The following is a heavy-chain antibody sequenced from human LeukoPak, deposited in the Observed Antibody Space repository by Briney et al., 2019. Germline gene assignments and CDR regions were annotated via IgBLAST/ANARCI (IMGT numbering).Heavy chain of an antibody. CDR3: ARILTTGTTISY. CDR1: GFTFSSHW. CDR2: ISTDGSRP. J-gene: IGHJ4*02. D-gene: IGHD1-1*01. Sequence: GGSLRLSCAASGFTFSSHWMHWVRQAPGKGLVWVSGISTDGSRPRYADSVNGRFTISRDNAKNTLYLQMNSLRAGDTAVYYCARILTTGTTISYWGQGTLVTVSS. V-gene: IGHV3-74*01.